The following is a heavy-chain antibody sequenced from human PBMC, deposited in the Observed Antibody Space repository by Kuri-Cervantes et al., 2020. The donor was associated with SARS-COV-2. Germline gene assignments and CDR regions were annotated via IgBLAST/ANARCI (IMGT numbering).Heavy chain of an antibody. CDR2: IDWDDDK. J-gene: IGHJ4*02. CDR3: VRIRAATVIADY. Sequence: SGPTLVKPTQSLTLTCTFSGFPLNTSGMCVSWIRQPPGKALEWLARIDWDDDKYYKTSLNTRLSISKDTSKDQVVLTMTNMDPVDTATYYCVRIRAATVIADYWGQGTLVTVSS. CDR1: GFPLNTSGMC. D-gene: IGHD4-11*01. V-gene: IGHV2-70*11.